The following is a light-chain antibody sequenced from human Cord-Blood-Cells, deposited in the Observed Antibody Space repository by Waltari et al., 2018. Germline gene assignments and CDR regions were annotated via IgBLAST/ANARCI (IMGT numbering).Light chain of an antibody. CDR2: DVS. CDR1: SSHVGGYNY. Sequence: QSALTQPASVSGSPGQSITIPCTGTSSHVGGYNYVSWYQQPPGKAPKLMIYDVSKRPSGVSNRFSGSKSGNTASLTISGLQAEDEADYYCSSYTSSSTWVFGGGTKLTVL. J-gene: IGLJ3*02. CDR3: SSYTSSSTWV. V-gene: IGLV2-14*01.